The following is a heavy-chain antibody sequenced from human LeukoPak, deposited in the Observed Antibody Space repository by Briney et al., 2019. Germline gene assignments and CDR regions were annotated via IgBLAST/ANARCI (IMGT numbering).Heavy chain of an antibody. CDR3: ASRYNWNGGGYDY. D-gene: IGHD1-20*01. Sequence: SETLSLTCTVSGGSIRSSYYYWGWIRQPPGKGLEWIGSIYDSGSTYYNPSLKSRVTISVDTSKNQFSLKLSSVTAADTAVYYCASRYNWNGGGYDYWGQGTLVTVSS. CDR1: GGSIRSSYYY. V-gene: IGHV4-39*01. J-gene: IGHJ4*02. CDR2: IYDSGST.